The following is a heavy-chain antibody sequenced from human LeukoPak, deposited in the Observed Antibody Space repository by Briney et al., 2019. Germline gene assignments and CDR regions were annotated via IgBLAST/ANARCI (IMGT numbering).Heavy chain of an antibody. Sequence: PSETLSLTCAVYGGSFSGYYWSWIRQPPGKGLEWIGYIYYSGSTNYNPSLKSRVTISVDTSKNQFSLKLSSVTAADTAVYYCARQSAGYSSSWYTWFDPWGQGTLVTVSS. CDR2: IYYSGST. D-gene: IGHD6-13*01. CDR1: GGSFSGYY. V-gene: IGHV4-59*08. J-gene: IGHJ5*02. CDR3: ARQSAGYSSSWYTWFDP.